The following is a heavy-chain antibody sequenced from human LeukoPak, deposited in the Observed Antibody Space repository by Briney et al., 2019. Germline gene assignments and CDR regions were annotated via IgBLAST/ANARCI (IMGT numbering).Heavy chain of an antibody. J-gene: IGHJ3*02. CDR1: GFTFSNAW. V-gene: IGHV3-15*01. D-gene: IGHD4-11*01. CDR3: TTDPESYSSHMGAFDI. Sequence: AGGSLRLSCAASGFTFSNAWMSWVRQAPGKGLEWVGRIKSKTDGGTTDYAAPVKGRFTISRDDSKNTLYLQMNSLKTEDTAVYYCTTDPESYSSHMGAFDIWGQGTMVTVSS. CDR2: IKSKTDGGTT.